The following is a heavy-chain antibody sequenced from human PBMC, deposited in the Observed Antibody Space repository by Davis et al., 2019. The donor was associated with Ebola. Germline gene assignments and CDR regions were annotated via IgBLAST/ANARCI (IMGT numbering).Heavy chain of an antibody. J-gene: IGHJ3*02. CDR3: ARWGVGLLNGRGLDI. Sequence: GESLKISCKGSGYSFTSYWIGWVRQMPGKGLEWMGIIYPGDSDTRYSPSFQGQVTTSADKSISTAYLQWSSLKASDTAMYYCARWGVGLLNGRGLDIWGQGTMVTVSS. V-gene: IGHV5-51*01. CDR1: GYSFTSYW. CDR2: IYPGDSDT. D-gene: IGHD2/OR15-2a*01.